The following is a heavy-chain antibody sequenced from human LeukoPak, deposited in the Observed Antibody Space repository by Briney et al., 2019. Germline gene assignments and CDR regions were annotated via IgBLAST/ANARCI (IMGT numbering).Heavy chain of an antibody. CDR2: IIPILGIA. CDR1: GGTFSSYA. CDR3: ARDYDSSGYPNY. Sequence: GASVKVSCKASGGTFSSYAISWVRQAPGQGLEWMGRIIPILGIANYAQKLQGRVTITADKSTSTAYMELSSLRSEDTAVYYCARDYDSSGYPNYWGQGTLVTVSS. D-gene: IGHD3-22*01. J-gene: IGHJ4*02. V-gene: IGHV1-69*04.